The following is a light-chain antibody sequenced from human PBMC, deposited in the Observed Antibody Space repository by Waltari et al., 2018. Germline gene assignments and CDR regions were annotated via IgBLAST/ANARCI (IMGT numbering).Light chain of an antibody. CDR2: DAS. Sequence: EIVLTQSPATLSLSPGQRATLSGRASQRINNFLAWYQQKPGQPPRPLIADASSRATGIPARFSGSGSGTDFTLTISRLEPEDFAIYYCQLRDNWPPYTFGQGTKLEIK. CDR3: QLRDNWPPYT. J-gene: IGKJ2*01. CDR1: QRINNF. V-gene: IGKV3-11*01.